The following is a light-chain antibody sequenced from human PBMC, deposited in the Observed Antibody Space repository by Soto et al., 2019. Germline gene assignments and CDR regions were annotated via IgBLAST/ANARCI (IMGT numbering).Light chain of an antibody. CDR2: GAS. CDR3: QQYNNWPPI. CDR1: QSVSSK. V-gene: IGKV3-15*01. Sequence: ETVMTQSPATLSVSPGERATLSCRASQSVSSKLAWYQQKPGQAPRLLIYGASTRATGIPARFSGSGSGTEFTLTISSLQSEDFAVYYCQQYNNWPPIFGGGTKVEIK. J-gene: IGKJ4*01.